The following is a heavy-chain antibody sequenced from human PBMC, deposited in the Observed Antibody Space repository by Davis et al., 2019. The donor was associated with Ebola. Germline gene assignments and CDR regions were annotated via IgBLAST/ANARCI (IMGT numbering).Heavy chain of an antibody. Sequence: ASVKVSCKASGYTFTSYYMHWVRQAPGQGLEWMGIINPSGGSTTYAQKFQGRVTMTRDTSTSTVYMELSSLRSEDTAVYYCARATTMVRGDTWFDPWGQGTLVTVSS. CDR3: ARATTMVRGDTWFDP. CDR2: INPSGGST. D-gene: IGHD3-10*01. CDR1: GYTFTSYY. V-gene: IGHV1-46*01. J-gene: IGHJ5*02.